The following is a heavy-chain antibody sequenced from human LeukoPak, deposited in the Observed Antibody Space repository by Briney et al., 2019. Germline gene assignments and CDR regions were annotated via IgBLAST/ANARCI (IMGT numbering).Heavy chain of an antibody. J-gene: IGHJ4*02. D-gene: IGHD5-24*01. CDR2: IIPIFGTA. CDR3: ARNRREMAFDY. CDR1: GYTFTGYY. Sequence: GASVKVSCKASGYTFTGYYMHWVRQAPGQGLEWMGGIIPIFGTANYAQKFQGRVTITADESTSTAYMELSSLRSEDTAVYYCARNRREMAFDYWGQGTLVTVSS. V-gene: IGHV1-69*13.